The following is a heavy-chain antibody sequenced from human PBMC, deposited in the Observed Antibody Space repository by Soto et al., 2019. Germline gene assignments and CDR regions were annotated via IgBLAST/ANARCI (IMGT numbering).Heavy chain of an antibody. J-gene: IGHJ4*01. CDR2: IIPIFGTA. D-gene: IGHD2-8*01. V-gene: IGHV1-69*13. CDR1: GGTFSSYA. CDR3: AGADCTNGVCYLAFDY. Sequence: VASVKVSCKASGGTFSSYAISWVRQAPGQGLEWMGGIIPIFGTANYAQKFQGRVTITADESTSTAYMELSSLRSEDTAVYYCAGADCTNGVCYLAFDYWGHGALVSVSS.